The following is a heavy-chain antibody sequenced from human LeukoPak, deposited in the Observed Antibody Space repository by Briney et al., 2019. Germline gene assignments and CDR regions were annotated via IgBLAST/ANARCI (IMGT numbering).Heavy chain of an antibody. J-gene: IGHJ4*02. CDR1: GFTSSGYA. D-gene: IGHD3-22*01. Sequence: GGSLRLSCAASGFTSSGYAMSWVRQAPGKGLEWVSTISDNGGRTYYADSVKGRFTISRDNSKNTLFLQMNSLRAEDSAVYYCATDREGDPSAYYLVGGQGTLITVS. CDR2: ISDNGGRT. V-gene: IGHV3-23*01. CDR3: ATDREGDPSAYYLV.